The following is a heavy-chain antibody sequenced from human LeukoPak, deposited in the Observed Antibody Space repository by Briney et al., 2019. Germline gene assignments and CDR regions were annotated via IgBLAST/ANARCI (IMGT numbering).Heavy chain of an antibody. J-gene: IGHJ4*02. CDR1: GFTFSDYY. CDR2: ISSSSSYT. CDR3: ARKYSGFDY. D-gene: IGHD5-12*01. Sequence: GGSLRLSCAASGFTFSDYYMSWIRQAPGKGLEWVSYISSSSSYTNYADSVKGRFTISRDDSKNTLYLQMNSLRAEDTAVYYCARKYSGFDYWGQGTLVTVSS. V-gene: IGHV3-11*03.